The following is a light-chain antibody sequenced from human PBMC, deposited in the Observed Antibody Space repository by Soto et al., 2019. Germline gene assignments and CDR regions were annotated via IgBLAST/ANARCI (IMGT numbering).Light chain of an antibody. CDR3: QQYGSSPLFT. V-gene: IGKV3-20*01. J-gene: IGKJ3*01. CDR1: QSVSSSY. CDR2: GAS. Sequence: EIVLTQSPGTLSLSPGERATLSCRASQSVSSSYLAWYQQKPGQAPRLLIYGASSRATGIPDRFSGSGSGTDFTLTLIRLEPEEFAVYYCQQYGSSPLFTFGPGTKVDIK.